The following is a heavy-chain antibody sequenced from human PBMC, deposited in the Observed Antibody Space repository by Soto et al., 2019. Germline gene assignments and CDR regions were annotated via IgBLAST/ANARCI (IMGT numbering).Heavy chain of an antibody. CDR3: ARGLTVTNDINWFDS. CDR1: GGTFSSYA. CDR2: IIPIFGTA. J-gene: IGHJ5*01. Sequence: SVKVSCKASGGTFSSYAISWVRQAPGQGLEWMGGIIPIFGTANYAQKFQGRVTITADESTSTAYMELSSLRSEDTAVYYFARGLTVTNDINWFDSWGQGTLVTVSS. D-gene: IGHD4-4*01. V-gene: IGHV1-69*13.